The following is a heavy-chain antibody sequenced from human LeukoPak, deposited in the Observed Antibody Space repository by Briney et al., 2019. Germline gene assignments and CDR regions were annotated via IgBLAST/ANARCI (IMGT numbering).Heavy chain of an antibody. CDR2: INSDGSST. CDR1: GFTFSSYW. CDR3: ARESSGGNWFDP. J-gene: IGHJ5*02. Sequence: GGSLRLSCAASGFTFSSYWMHWVRQAPGRGLVWVSRINSDGSSTSYADSVKGRFTISRDNAKNTLYLQMNSLRAEDTAVYYCARESSGGNWFDPWGQGTLVTVSS. V-gene: IGHV3-74*01. D-gene: IGHD3-16*01.